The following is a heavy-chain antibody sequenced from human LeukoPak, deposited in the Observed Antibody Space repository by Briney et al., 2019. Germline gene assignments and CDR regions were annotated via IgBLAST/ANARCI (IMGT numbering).Heavy chain of an antibody. CDR1: GGSISSHY. CDR2: IYYSGST. CDR3: ARGGWLRNWFDP. J-gene: IGHJ5*02. V-gene: IGHV4-59*11. Sequence: SETLSLTCTVSGGSISSHYWSWIRQPPGKGREWIGYIYYSGSTNYNPSLKSRVTISVDTSKNQFSLKLSSVTAADTAVYYCARGGWLRNWFDPWGQGTLVTVSS. D-gene: IGHD5-12*01.